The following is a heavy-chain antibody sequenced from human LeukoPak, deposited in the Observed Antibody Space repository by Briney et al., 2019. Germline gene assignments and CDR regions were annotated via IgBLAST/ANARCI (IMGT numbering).Heavy chain of an antibody. CDR1: GYTFTSYG. D-gene: IGHD2-8*01. CDR2: INPNSGDT. Sequence: ASVKVSCKASGYTFTSYGISWVRHAPGQGLEWMGWINPNSGDTNYAQKFQGRVTMTRDTTISTAYMELSRLRSDDTAVFYCATLMAHLDYWGQGTLVTVSS. J-gene: IGHJ4*02. CDR3: ATLMAHLDY. V-gene: IGHV1-2*02.